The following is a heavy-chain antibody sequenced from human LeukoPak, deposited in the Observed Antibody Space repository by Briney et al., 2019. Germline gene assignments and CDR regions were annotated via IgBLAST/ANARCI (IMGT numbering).Heavy chain of an antibody. CDR2: IHYSGST. Sequence: SETLSLTCTVSGASLSGYYWSWIRQPPGKGLEWIGYIHYSGSTKYNPSLESQVTVSVDTARNQFSLKLNSVTATDTAVYFCARLTYTASWYYFDPWGQGTLVTVSS. D-gene: IGHD2/OR15-2a*01. CDR1: GASLSGYY. J-gene: IGHJ5*02. CDR3: ARLTYTASWYYFDP. V-gene: IGHV4-59*01.